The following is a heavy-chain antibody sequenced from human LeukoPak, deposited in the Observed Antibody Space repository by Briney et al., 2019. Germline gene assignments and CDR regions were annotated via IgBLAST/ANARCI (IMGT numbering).Heavy chain of an antibody. CDR3: ARQDGSGTYYFDY. CDR1: GYSFTYYW. V-gene: IGHV5-51*01. Sequence: GESLKISCKGSGYSFTYYWIGWVRQMPGKGLEWMGIIYPGASDTRYSPSFQGQVTISADKSTSTAYLQWSSLKASDTAIYYCARQDGSGTYYFDYWGQGTLVTVSS. J-gene: IGHJ4*02. CDR2: IYPGASDT. D-gene: IGHD3-10*01.